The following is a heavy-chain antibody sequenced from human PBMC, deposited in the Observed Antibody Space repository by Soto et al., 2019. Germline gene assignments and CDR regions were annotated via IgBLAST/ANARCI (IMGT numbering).Heavy chain of an antibody. D-gene: IGHD5-18*01. CDR1: GFTFSSYG. J-gene: IGHJ6*02. CDR3: ARDLGTAPYYYYGMDV. CDR2: IWYDGSNK. Sequence: QVQLVESGGGVVQPGRSLRLSCAASGFTFSSYGMHWVRQAPGKGLEWVAVIWYDGSNKYYADSVKGRFTISRDNSKNTLYLQMNSLRVEDTAVYYCARDLGTAPYYYYGMDVWGQGTTVTVSS. V-gene: IGHV3-33*01.